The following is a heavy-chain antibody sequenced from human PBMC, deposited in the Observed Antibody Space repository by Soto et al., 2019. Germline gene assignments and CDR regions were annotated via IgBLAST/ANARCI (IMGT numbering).Heavy chain of an antibody. Sequence: SVKVSCKASGGTFSSYAISWVRQAPGQGLEWMGGIIPIFGTANYAQKFQGRVTITADESTSTAYMELSSLRSEDTAVYYCARTFYYGSGSYRGGYFDYWGQGTLVTDSS. D-gene: IGHD3-10*01. J-gene: IGHJ4*02. CDR3: ARTFYYGSGSYRGGYFDY. CDR2: IIPIFGTA. CDR1: GGTFSSYA. V-gene: IGHV1-69*13.